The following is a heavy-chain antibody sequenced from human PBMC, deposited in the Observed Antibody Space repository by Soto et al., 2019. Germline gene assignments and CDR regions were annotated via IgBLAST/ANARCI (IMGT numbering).Heavy chain of an antibody. J-gene: IGHJ5*02. V-gene: IGHV1-18*04. Sequence: QVQLAQSGAEVKKPGAAITVSCKASGYSFSTNGVSWVRQPPGQGLEWMGWISANTGDTLYEEKFEDRITLTADTPTTTAYMELRSLRPDDTATYFCATDKGAFTFGPWGQGTLITVSS. CDR3: ATDKGAFTFGP. CDR2: ISANTGDT. CDR1: GYSFSTNG.